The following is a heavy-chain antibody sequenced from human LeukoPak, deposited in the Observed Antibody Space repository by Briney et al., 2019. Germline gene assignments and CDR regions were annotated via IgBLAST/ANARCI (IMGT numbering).Heavy chain of an antibody. V-gene: IGHV3-30-3*01. J-gene: IGHJ4*02. CDR1: GFTFSSYA. CDR2: ISYDGSNK. CDR3: ARDRDTIAVAGTFSY. D-gene: IGHD6-19*01. Sequence: GGSLRLSCAASGFTFSSYAMHWVRQAPGKGLEWVAVISYDGSNKYYADSVKGRFTISRDNSKNTLYLQMNSLRAEDTAVYYCARDRDTIAVAGTFSYWGQGTLVTVSS.